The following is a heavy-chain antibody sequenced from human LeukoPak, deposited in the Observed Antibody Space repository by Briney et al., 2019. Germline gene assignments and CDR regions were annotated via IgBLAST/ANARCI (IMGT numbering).Heavy chain of an antibody. D-gene: IGHD2/OR15-2a*01. CDR2: IKQDGSEK. J-gene: IGHJ4*02. CDR3: ASPFLRTGY. V-gene: IGHV3-7*01. Sequence: SGGSLRLSCAASGFTFSSYWTSWVRQAPGKGLEWVANIKQDGSEKYYVDSVKGRFTISRDNAKNSLYLQMNSLRAEDTAVYYCASPFLRTGYWGQGTLVTVSS. CDR1: GFTFSSYW.